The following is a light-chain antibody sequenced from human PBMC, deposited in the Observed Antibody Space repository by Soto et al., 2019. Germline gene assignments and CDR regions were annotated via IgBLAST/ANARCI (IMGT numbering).Light chain of an antibody. CDR3: QHET. CDR2: GAS. J-gene: IGKJ1*01. V-gene: IGKV3-15*01. Sequence: EIVMTQSLATLSVSPGERATLSCRASQSVSSNLAWYQQKPGQAPRLLIYGASARATGVPARFSGSGFGTEFTLTISSLQSEDFAVYYCQHETFGQGTKVDIK. CDR1: QSVSSN.